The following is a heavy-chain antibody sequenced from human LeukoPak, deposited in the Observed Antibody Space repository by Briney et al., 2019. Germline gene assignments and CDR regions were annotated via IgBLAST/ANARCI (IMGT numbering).Heavy chain of an antibody. D-gene: IGHD4-17*01. Sequence: ETLPLTCTVSGVSITNCHWIGVRQAPGKGLEWFGRIKSKTDGGITDYAAPVKVRFTISRADSTNTLYLQSNSLKTEQTSVHYCTTRGTTVTTWRFDYWRQGTLVSVPS. CDR3: TTRGTTVTTWRFDY. V-gene: IGHV3-15*01. CDR1: GVSITNCH. CDR2: IKSKTDGGIT. J-gene: IGHJ4*02.